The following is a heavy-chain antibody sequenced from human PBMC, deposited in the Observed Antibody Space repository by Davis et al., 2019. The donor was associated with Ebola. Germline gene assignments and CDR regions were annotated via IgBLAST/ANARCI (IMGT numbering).Heavy chain of an antibody. CDR1: GYTFTNYG. J-gene: IGHJ6*04. V-gene: IGHV1-18*01. CDR3: ARDHSGYNYFYNGMDV. D-gene: IGHD5-24*01. Sequence: ASVKVSCKASGYTFTNYGISWVRQAPGQGLEWMGWISAYNGNTYYAQKFLDRVTLTTDTSTSTAYMELTSLRSDDTAVYFCARDHSGYNYFYNGMDVWGKGTTAIVSS. CDR2: ISAYNGNT.